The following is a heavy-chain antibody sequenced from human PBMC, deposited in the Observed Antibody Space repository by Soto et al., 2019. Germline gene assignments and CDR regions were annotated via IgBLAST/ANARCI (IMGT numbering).Heavy chain of an antibody. J-gene: IGHJ4*02. CDR3: AKGAWYYDILTGYGYFDY. CDR2: ISGSGVST. CDR1: GFTFSSYA. D-gene: IGHD3-9*01. V-gene: IGHV3-23*01. Sequence: EVQLLESGGGLVQPGGSLRLSCAASGFTFSSYAMSWVRQAPGKGLEWISGISGSGVSTYYADSVKGRFTISRDNSKNTLYLQMNSLRAEDMAVYYCAKGAWYYDILTGYGYFDYWGQGTLVTVSS.